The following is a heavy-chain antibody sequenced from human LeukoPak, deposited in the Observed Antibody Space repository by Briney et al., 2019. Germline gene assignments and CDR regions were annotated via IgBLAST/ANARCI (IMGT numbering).Heavy chain of an antibody. J-gene: IGHJ5*02. CDR3: ARAAITMVRGAGFDP. V-gene: IGHV4-39*07. CDR1: GGSISTYY. CDR2: IYYSGST. D-gene: IGHD3-10*01. Sequence: SETLSLTCTVSGGSISTYYWSWIRQPPGKGLEWIGSIYYSGSTYYNPSLKSRVTISVDTSKNQFSLKLSSVTAADTAVYYCARAAITMVRGAGFDPWGQGTLVTVSS.